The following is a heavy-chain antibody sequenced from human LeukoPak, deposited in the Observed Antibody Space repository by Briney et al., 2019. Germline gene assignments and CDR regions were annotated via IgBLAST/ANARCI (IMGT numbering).Heavy chain of an antibody. CDR2: ISGSSDYI. CDR1: GFPFSTYS. Sequence: GGSLRLSCAASGFPFSTYSMNWVRQAPGKGLEWVSSISGSSDYIYYADSVKGRFTISRDNAKNSLYLQINSLRAEDTAVYYCARDRRPSVKYVHYNWDVWGQGTTVTVSS. D-gene: IGHD4-4*01. V-gene: IGHV3-21*01. CDR3: ARDRRPSVKYVHYNWDV. J-gene: IGHJ6*02.